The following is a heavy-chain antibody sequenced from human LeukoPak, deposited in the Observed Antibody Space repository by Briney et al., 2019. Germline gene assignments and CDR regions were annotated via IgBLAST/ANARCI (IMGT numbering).Heavy chain of an antibody. CDR1: GFTFSNCN. V-gene: IGHV3-21*01. Sequence: PGGSLRLSCAASGFTFSNCNMNWVRHAPGKGLEWVSSISPSSSSIYYADSVEGRFTISRDNAKNSLYLQMNSLRPEDTAVYYCAKDAPCTNGVCALSGWGQGTLVTVPS. CDR3: AKDAPCTNGVCALSG. J-gene: IGHJ4*02. D-gene: IGHD2-8*01. CDR2: ISPSSSSI.